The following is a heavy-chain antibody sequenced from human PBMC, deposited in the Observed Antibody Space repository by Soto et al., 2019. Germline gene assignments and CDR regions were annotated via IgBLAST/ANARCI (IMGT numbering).Heavy chain of an antibody. CDR3: ARGRQQLVHYFDY. V-gene: IGHV4-34*01. D-gene: IGHD6-13*01. CDR2: INHSGSP. CDR1: GGSFSGYY. J-gene: IGHJ4*02. Sequence: QVQLQQWGAGLLKPSETLSLTCAVYGGSFSGYYWSWIRQPPGKGLEWIGEINHSGSPNYNPSLKSRVTISVAPSKNQFSLKLSSVTAADTAVYYCARGRQQLVHYFDYWGQGTLVTVSS.